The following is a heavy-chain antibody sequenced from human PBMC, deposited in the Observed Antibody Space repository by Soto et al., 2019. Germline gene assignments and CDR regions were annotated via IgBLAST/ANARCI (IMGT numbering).Heavy chain of an antibody. D-gene: IGHD3-9*01. CDR1: GFSCHMYM. J-gene: IGHJ4*01. CDR3: ASSFDWSLHFGGGGFY. V-gene: IGHV3-21*01. Sequence: GGALRLSCPSSGFSCHMYMMYWVRQAPGKGLEWVASITSSSGDIYYADSVRGRFVISRDNPRNSLYLQMNSLRAEDTAVYYCASSFDWSLHFGGGGFYWG. CDR2: ITSSSGDI.